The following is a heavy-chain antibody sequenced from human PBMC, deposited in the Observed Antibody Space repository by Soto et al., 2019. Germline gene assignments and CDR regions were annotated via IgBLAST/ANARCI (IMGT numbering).Heavy chain of an antibody. D-gene: IGHD6-19*01. V-gene: IGHV3-30*18. CDR2: ISYDGSNK. J-gene: IGHJ4*02. Sequence: QVQLVESGGGVVQPGRSLRLSCAASGFTFSSYGMHWVRQAPGKGLEWVAVISYDGSNKYYADSVKGRFTISRDNSKNTLYLQMNNLRAEDTAVYYCAKRRGGWYEGGGAFDYWGQGTLVTVSS. CDR1: GFTFSSYG. CDR3: AKRRGGWYEGGGAFDY.